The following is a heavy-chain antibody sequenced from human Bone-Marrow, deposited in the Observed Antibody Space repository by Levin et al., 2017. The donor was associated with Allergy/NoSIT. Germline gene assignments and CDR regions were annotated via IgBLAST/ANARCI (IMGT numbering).Heavy chain of an antibody. J-gene: IGHJ4*02. CDR3: AKVPSSFGTAYYFHS. D-gene: IGHD3-16*01. Sequence: SLKISCAASGFTFDDFAMHWVRQAPGKGLEWVSGISWDSNTIDYADSVKGRFTISRDNAKNSLYLQMNSLTIEDTAFYYCAKVPSSFGTAYYFHSWGRGTLVTVSS. CDR2: ISWDSNTI. CDR1: GFTFDDFA. V-gene: IGHV3-9*01.